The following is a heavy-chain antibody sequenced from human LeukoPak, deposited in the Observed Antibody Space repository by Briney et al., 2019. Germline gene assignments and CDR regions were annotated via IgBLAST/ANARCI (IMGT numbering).Heavy chain of an antibody. CDR3: ARITVAGYYYHYYMDV. D-gene: IGHD6-19*01. CDR2: IYHSGST. J-gene: IGHJ6*03. V-gene: IGHV4-4*02. Sequence: PSETLSLTCAVSGGSISTNNWWSWVRQSPEKGLEWIGEIYHSGSTNYNPSLTRRVSMSVDKSKNLFSLKLSSLTAADTAVYYCARITVAGYYYHYYMDVWGKGTTVTVSS. CDR1: GGSISTNNW.